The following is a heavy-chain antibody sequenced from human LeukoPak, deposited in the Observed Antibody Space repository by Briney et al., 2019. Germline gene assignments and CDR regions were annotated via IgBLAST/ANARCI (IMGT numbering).Heavy chain of an antibody. CDR2: ISSSADAK. J-gene: IGHJ4*02. CDR1: GFTFSDYS. Sequence: GGSLRLSCAASGFTFSDYSMNWVRQTPGKGLEWVSYISSSADAKYYADSAKGRVTISRGNAKNSLYLQINSLRAEDTAVYYCARAGEANVVDYWGQGTLVTVSS. V-gene: IGHV3-48*03. CDR3: ARAGEANVVDY. D-gene: IGHD2-21*01.